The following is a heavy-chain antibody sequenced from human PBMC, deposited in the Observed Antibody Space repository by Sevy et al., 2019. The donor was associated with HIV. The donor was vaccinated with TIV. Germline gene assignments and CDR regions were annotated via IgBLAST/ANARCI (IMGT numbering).Heavy chain of an antibody. V-gene: IGHV3-21*01. J-gene: IGHJ4*02. D-gene: IGHD3-10*01. CDR2: ISSGSNYI. Sequence: GGSLRLSCAASGFTFNKYNMIWVRQAPGKGLEWVSFISSGSNYIYYADSVRGRFTTSRDNAKNSLYLQMNTLRAEDTAVYYCAREGSGRYWGQGTLLTVSS. CDR1: GFTFNKYN. CDR3: AREGSGRY.